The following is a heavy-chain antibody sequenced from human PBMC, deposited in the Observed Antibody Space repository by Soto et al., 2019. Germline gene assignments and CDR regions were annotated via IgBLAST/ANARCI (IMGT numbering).Heavy chain of an antibody. CDR3: VIQITDYDAFDI. V-gene: IGHV1-2*02. CDR1: GYTFTGYY. J-gene: IGHJ3*02. D-gene: IGHD3-16*02. CDR2: INPNSGGT. Sequence: GASVKVSCKASGYTFTGYYMHWVRQAPGQGLEWMGWINPNSGGTNYAQKFQGRVTMTRDTSISTAYMELSRLRSDDTAVYYAVIQITDYDAFDIWGQGTMVTVS.